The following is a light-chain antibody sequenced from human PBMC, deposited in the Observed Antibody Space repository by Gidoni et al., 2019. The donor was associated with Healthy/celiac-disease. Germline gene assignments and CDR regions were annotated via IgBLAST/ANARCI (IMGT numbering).Light chain of an antibody. CDR3: QQYNNWPTWT. J-gene: IGKJ1*01. V-gene: IGKV3D-15*01. CDR2: GAS. Sequence: ELGMTQPPATLSVSPGEGATRSCRSSQRVSSHLAWYQQKPGQAPRLLIYGASTRATGIPARFSGSGSGTEFTLTISILQSEDFAVYYCQQYNNWPTWTFGQXTKVEIK. CDR1: QRVSSH.